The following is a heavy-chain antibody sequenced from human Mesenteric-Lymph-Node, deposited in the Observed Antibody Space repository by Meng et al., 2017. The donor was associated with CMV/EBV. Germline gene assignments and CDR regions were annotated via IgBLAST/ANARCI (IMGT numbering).Heavy chain of an antibody. CDR1: GFSFSTYA. V-gene: IGHV3-23*03. D-gene: IGHD6-19*01. J-gene: IGHJ3*01. CDR2: IYTGLTNS. CDR3: AKDSGNDNFYDAFDV. Sequence: GESLKISCAASGFSFSTYAMSWVRQAPGKGLEWVAVIYTGLTNSFYGDSVRGRFTISRDNSNNMLFLQMDSLTAEDTAVYYCAKDSGNDNFYDAFDVWGQGTLVTVSS.